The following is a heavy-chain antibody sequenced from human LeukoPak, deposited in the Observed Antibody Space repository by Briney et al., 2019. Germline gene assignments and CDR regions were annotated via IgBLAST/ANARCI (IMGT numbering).Heavy chain of an antibody. CDR2: ISAYNGNT. D-gene: IGHD4-11*01. CDR3: ARGQVQYRWAYYFDY. V-gene: IGHV1-18*01. Sequence: ASVKVSCKASGYTFTSYGISWVRQAPGQGLEWMGWISAYNGNTNYARKLQGRVTMTTDTSTSTAYMELRSLRSDDTAVYYCARGQVQYRWAYYFDYWSQGTLVTVSS. J-gene: IGHJ4*02. CDR1: GYTFTSYG.